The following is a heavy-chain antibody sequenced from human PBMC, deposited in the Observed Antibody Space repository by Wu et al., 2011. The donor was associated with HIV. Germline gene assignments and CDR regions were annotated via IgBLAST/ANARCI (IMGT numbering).Heavy chain of an antibody. V-gene: IGHV1-2*02. D-gene: IGHD3-3*01. CDR3: ARVEARDFWSGYYDY. CDR1: GYTFTGYY. J-gene: IGHJ4*02. CDR2: INPKSGGT. Sequence: QVQLVQSGAEVKKPGASVKVSCKASGYTFTGYYMHWVRQAPGQGPEWMGWINPKSGGTNYAQKFQGRVTMTRDTSISTAYMELSSLRSDDTAVYYCARVEARDFWSGYYDYWGQGTLVTVSS.